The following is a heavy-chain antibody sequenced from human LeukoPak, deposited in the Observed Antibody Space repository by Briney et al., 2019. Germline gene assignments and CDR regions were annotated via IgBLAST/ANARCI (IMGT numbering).Heavy chain of an antibody. J-gene: IGHJ4*02. CDR2: ITASGTAM. Sequence: PGGSPRLSCAASGFTFSSYSMNWVRQAPGKGLEWVSHITASGTAMFYADSVKGRFTISRDNAKNSLYLQMNSLRDEDTAVYYCASSGSYRFDYWGQGTLVTVSS. CDR1: GFTFSSYS. D-gene: IGHD1-26*01. V-gene: IGHV3-48*02. CDR3: ASSGSYRFDY.